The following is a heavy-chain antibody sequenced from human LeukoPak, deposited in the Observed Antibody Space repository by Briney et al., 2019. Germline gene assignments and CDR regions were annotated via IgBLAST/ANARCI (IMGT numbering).Heavy chain of an antibody. V-gene: IGHV1-18*01. CDR3: ARDLSPRTYYDSRLYYFDY. CDR1: GYTFTSYG. CDR2: ISAYNGNT. D-gene: IGHD3-22*01. J-gene: IGHJ4*02. Sequence: GAPVKVSCKASGYTFTSYGISWVRQAPGQGLEWMGCISAYNGNTNYAQKLQGRVTMTTDTSTSTAYMELRSLRSDDTAVYYCARDLSPRTYYDSRLYYFDYWGQGTLVTVSS.